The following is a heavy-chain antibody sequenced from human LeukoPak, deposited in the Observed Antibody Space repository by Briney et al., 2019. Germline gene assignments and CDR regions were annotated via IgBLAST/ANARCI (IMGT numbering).Heavy chain of an antibody. CDR2: IYYSGST. J-gene: IGHJ4*02. Sequence: ETLSLTCTVSGGSISSSSYYWGWIRQPPGKGLEWIGSIYYSGSTYYNPSLKSRVTISVDTSKNQFSLKLSSVTAADTAVYYCANDSSGYYYWGQGTLVTVSS. CDR1: GGSISSSSYY. CDR3: ANDSSGYYY. V-gene: IGHV4-39*01. D-gene: IGHD3-22*01.